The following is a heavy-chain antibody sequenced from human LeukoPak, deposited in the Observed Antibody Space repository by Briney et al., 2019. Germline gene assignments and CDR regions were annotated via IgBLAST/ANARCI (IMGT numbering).Heavy chain of an antibody. Sequence: SQTLSLTCAVSGGSMSSGGYSWSWIRQPPGKGLEWIGYIYHSGSTYYNPSLKSRVTISVDRSKNQFSLKLSSVTAADTAVYYCARGGVGTTVITRVWFDPWGQGTLVTVSS. CDR3: ARGGVGTTVITRVWFDP. CDR2: IYHSGST. V-gene: IGHV4-30-2*01. CDR1: GGSMSSGGYS. D-gene: IGHD4-11*01. J-gene: IGHJ5*02.